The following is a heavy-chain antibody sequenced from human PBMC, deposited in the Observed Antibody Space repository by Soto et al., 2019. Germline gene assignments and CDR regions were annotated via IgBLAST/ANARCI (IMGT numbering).Heavy chain of an antibody. J-gene: IGHJ4*01. D-gene: IGHD3-16*01. Sequence: AAVEVSCMASGYTFTNFGISWVRQAPGQWLELVGWISSCNGNTNXSQNFQCRVXMTTETSTSTAYMELRSLRSDDAAVYYCARGGTPIDYXG. CDR1: GYTFTNFG. CDR2: ISSCNGNT. CDR3: ARGGTPIDY. V-gene: IGHV1-18*01.